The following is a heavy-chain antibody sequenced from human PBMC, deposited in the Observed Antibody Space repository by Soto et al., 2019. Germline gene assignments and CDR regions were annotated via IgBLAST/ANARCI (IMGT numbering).Heavy chain of an antibody. D-gene: IGHD6-19*01. V-gene: IGHV1-69*12. CDR2: IIPIFGTA. J-gene: IGHJ6*02. Sequence: QVQLVQSGAEVKKPGTSVKVSCKASGGTFSSYAISWVRQAPGQGLEWMGGIIPIFGTANYAQKFQGRVTITADESTSTAYMELSSLRSEDTAVYYCARVPTWSSSGHYYYYYGMYVWGQGTTVTVSS. CDR3: ARVPTWSSSGHYYYYYGMYV. CDR1: GGTFSSYA.